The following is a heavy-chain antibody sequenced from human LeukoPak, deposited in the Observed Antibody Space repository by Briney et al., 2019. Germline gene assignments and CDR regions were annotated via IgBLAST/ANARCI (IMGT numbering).Heavy chain of an antibody. D-gene: IGHD5-18*01. CDR3: ARRALPERGHSYGLDY. J-gene: IGHJ4*02. CDR2: ISSTSSYK. Sequence: GGSLRLSCEASGFTFSSYSMKWVRQAPGKGLEWVSCISSTSSYKYYADSVKGRFTISRDNARRSLFLQMNSLRAEDTAVYYCARRALPERGHSYGLDYWGQGTLVTVSS. CDR1: GFTFSSYS. V-gene: IGHV3-21*01.